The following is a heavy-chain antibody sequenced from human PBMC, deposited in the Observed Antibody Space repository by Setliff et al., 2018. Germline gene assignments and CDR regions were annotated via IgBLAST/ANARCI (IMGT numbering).Heavy chain of an antibody. J-gene: IGHJ4*02. CDR2: IDPKSGRT. CDR3: AASPGGLGY. V-gene: IGHV1-2*02. Sequence: GASVKVSCKTSGYPFVGYFIYWMRQAPGQGLEWVGWIDPKSGRTKYAVKFQGRVTMTRDTSSSTIYMEVNSLTSDDTAVYFCAASPGGLGYWGQGTLVTVSS. D-gene: IGHD3-10*01. CDR1: GYPFVGYF.